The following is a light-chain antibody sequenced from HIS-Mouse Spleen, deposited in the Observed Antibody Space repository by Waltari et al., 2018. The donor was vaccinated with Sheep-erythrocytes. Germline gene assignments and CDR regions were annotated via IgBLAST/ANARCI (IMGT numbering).Light chain of an antibody. CDR1: QSISSY. V-gene: IGKV1-39*01. J-gene: IGKJ2*01. CDR3: QQSYSTLYT. CDR2: AAS. Sequence: EIQMNKSPSSLSASVGDRVTITCRASQSISSYLNWYQQKPGKAPKLLIYAASSLQSGVPSRFSGSGSGTDFTLTISSLQPEDFATYYCQQSYSTLYTFGQGTKLEIK.